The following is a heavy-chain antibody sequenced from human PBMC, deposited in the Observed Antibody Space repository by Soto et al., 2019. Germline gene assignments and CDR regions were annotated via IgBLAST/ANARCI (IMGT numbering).Heavy chain of an antibody. V-gene: IGHV3-7*03. J-gene: IGHJ6*02. CDR2: IKQDGSEK. CDR1: GFTFSSYW. Sequence: PGGSLRLSCAASGFTFSSYWMSWVRQAPGKGLEWVANIKQDGSEKYYVDSVKGRFTISRDNAKNSLYLQMNSLRAEDTAVYYCARDTGYYYYGMDVSGQGPTVTVSS. CDR3: ARDTGYYYYGMDV. D-gene: IGHD2-8*02.